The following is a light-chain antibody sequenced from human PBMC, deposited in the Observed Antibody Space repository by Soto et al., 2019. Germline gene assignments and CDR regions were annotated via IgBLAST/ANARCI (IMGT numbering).Light chain of an antibody. J-gene: IGKJ2*01. Sequence: DIVMTQSPDSLAASLGERATINCKSSQSGYYRTNKKNSLGWYQQKPGQPPKLLISRASTRESGVPDRFSGSGFGTDFSLTIGSLQAEDVAVYDGQQYYGSAYAFGQGTKLEIK. CDR1: QSGYYRTNKKNS. CDR3: QQYYGSAYA. CDR2: RAS. V-gene: IGKV4-1*01.